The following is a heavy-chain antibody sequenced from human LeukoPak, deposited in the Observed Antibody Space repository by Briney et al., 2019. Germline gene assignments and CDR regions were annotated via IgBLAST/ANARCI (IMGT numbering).Heavy chain of an antibody. D-gene: IGHD3-10*01. CDR3: ARAGGFTMVRGAVNNWFDP. J-gene: IGHJ5*02. CDR1: GGSISSYY. CDR2: IYYSGST. V-gene: IGHV4-59*01. Sequence: SETLSLTCTVSGGSISSYYWSWIRQPPGKGLEWIGYIYYSGSTNYNPSLKSRVTISVDTSKNQFSLKLSSVTAADTAVYYCARAGGFTMVRGAVNNWFDPWGQGTLVTVSS.